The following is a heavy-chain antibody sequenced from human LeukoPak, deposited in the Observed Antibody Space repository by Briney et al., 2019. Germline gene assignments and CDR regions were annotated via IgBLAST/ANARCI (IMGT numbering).Heavy chain of an antibody. D-gene: IGHD4-17*01. CDR2: IWYGGSNK. Sequence: PGGSLRLSCAASGFSFSDYAMTWVRQAPGKGLEWVAVIWYGGSNKYYADSVKGRFTISRDNSKNTVYLQMNSLRAEDSAIYYCAKPYGDYYFDYWGQGTLVTVSS. J-gene: IGHJ4*02. V-gene: IGHV3-33*06. CDR1: GFSFSDYA. CDR3: AKPYGDYYFDY.